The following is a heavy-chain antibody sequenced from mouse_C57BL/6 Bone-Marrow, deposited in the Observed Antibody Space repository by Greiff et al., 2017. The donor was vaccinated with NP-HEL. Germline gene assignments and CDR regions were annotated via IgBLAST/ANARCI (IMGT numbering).Heavy chain of an antibody. J-gene: IGHJ1*03. CDR2: IYPGSGNT. CDR3: ARYWYFDV. CDR1: GYTFTDYY. V-gene: IGHV1-76*01. Sequence: QVQLQQSGAELVRPGASVKLSCKASGYTFTDYYINWVKQRPGQGLEWIARIYPGSGNTYYNEKFKGKATLTAEKSSSTAYMQLSSLTSEDSAVYFYARYWYFDVWGTGTTVTVSS.